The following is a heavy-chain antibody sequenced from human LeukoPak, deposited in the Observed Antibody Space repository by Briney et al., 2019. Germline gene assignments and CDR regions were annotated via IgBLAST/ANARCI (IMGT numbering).Heavy chain of an antibody. CDR1: GGTLSSYT. J-gene: IGHJ3*02. D-gene: IGHD2-2*01. CDR3: ARGPVVPAALSPDAFDI. V-gene: IGHV1-69*02. Sequence: SVKVSCKASGGTLSSYTISWVRQAPGQGLEWMGRIIPILGIANYAQKFQGRVTITADQSTSTAYMALSSLRSEDTAVYYCARGPVVPAALSPDAFDIWGQGTMVTVSS. CDR2: IIPILGIA.